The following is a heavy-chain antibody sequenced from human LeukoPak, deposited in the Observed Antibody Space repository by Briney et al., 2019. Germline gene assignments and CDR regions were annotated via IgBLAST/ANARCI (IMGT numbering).Heavy chain of an antibody. CDR3: ARSHSYYYDSSGYYSDY. Sequence: VASVKVSCKASGYTFTRYLMHWVRQAPGQGLEWMGIINPSGGSTNYPQKFQGRVTMTRDTSTSTVYMELSSLRSEDTAVYYCARSHSYYYDSSGYYSDYWGQGTLVTVSS. CDR1: GYTFTRYL. V-gene: IGHV1-46*01. J-gene: IGHJ4*02. D-gene: IGHD3-22*01. CDR2: INPSGGST.